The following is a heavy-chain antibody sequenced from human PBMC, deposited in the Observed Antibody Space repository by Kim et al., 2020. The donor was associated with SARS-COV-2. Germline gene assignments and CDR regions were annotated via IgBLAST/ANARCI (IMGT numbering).Heavy chain of an antibody. J-gene: IGHJ3*02. D-gene: IGHD1-26*01. V-gene: IGHV3-74*01. Sequence: GGSLRLSCAASGFTFSSEWMRWVRQGPGMGLVWVSRINPYGSITNYADSVKGRFTISRDNAKNTLYLQMNSLRAEDTALYYCARGILRTKGAFDIWGQG. CDR1: GFTFSSEW. CDR2: INPYGSIT. CDR3: ARGILRTKGAFDI.